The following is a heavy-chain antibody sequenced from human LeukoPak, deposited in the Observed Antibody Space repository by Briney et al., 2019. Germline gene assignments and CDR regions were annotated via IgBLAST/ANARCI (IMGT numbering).Heavy chain of an antibody. CDR3: ATREHHVLRTPGDY. CDR2: IYYSGST. CDR1: GGSISSSSYY. Sequence: SETLSLTCTVSGGSISSSSYYWGWIRQPPGKGLEWIGSIYYSGSTYYNPSLKSRVTISVDKSKNQFSLKLSSVTAADTAVYYCATREHHVLRTPGDYWGQGTLVTVSS. V-gene: IGHV4-39*01. D-gene: IGHD6-6*01. J-gene: IGHJ4*02.